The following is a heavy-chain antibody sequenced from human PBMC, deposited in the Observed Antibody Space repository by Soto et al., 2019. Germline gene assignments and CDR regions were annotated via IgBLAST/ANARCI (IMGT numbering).Heavy chain of an antibody. D-gene: IGHD2-2*01. CDR2: IDPSDSYT. CDR3: ARGDIVVVPAAPNDAFDI. Sequence: PGESLKISCKGSGYSFTSYWISWVRQMPGKGLEWMGRIDPSDSYTNYSPSFQGHVTISADKSISTAYLQWSSLKASDTAMYYCARGDIVVVPAAPNDAFDIWGQGTMVTV. J-gene: IGHJ3*02. V-gene: IGHV5-10-1*01. CDR1: GYSFTSYW.